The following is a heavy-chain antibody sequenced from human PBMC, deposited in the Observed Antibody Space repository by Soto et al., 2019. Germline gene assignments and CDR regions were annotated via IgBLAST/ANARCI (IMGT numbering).Heavy chain of an antibody. CDR2: IYPSGTT. D-gene: IGHD1-26*01. CDR3: AREGASGFGMDV. V-gene: IGHV4-4*07. J-gene: IGHJ6*02. Sequence: XGTLTLTGTVSGGSMRTYYWGGIRRPAGKPLEWIGRIYPSGTTNYNPSLKSRVTLSLDTSKNQFSLNLSSVTAADTAVYYCAREGASGFGMDVWGQGTTVTVSS. CDR1: GGSMRTYY.